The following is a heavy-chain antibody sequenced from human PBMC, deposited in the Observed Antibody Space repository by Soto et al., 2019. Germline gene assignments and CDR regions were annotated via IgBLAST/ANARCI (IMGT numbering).Heavy chain of an antibody. CDR2: FDPEDGET. V-gene: IGHV1-24*01. J-gene: IGHJ4*02. CDR1: GYTLTELS. CDR3: ATVIFPYYDILTGPLD. D-gene: IGHD3-9*01. Sequence: GASVKVSCKVSGYTLTELSMHWVRQAPGKGLEWMGGFDPEDGETIYAQKFQGRVTMTEDTSTDTAYKELSSLRSEDTAVYYCATVIFPYYDILTGPLDWGQGTLVTVSS.